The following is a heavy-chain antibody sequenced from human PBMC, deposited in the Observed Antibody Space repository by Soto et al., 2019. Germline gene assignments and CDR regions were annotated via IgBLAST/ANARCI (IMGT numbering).Heavy chain of an antibody. D-gene: IGHD6-13*01. V-gene: IGHV3-30*18. Sequence: QVQLVESGGGVVQPGRSLRLSCAASGFTFSSYGMHWVRQAPGKGLEWVAVISYDGSNKYYADSVKGRFTISRDNPKNTLYLQMNSLRAEDTAVYYCAKGRGSRTEIDYWGQGTLVTVSS. CDR1: GFTFSSYG. CDR3: AKGRGSRTEIDY. J-gene: IGHJ4*02. CDR2: ISYDGSNK.